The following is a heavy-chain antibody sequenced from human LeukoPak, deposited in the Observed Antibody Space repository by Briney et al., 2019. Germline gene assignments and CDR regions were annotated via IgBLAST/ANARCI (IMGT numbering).Heavy chain of an antibody. Sequence: ASVKVSCKASGYTFTSYYMHWVRQAPGKGLEWMGGFDPEDGETIYAQKFQGRVTMTEDTSTDTAYMELSSLRSEDTAVYYCATTRSGGYYRRWYYFDYWGQGTLVTVSS. J-gene: IGHJ4*02. CDR3: ATTRSGGYYRRWYYFDY. CDR1: GYTFTSYY. V-gene: IGHV1-24*01. CDR2: FDPEDGET. D-gene: IGHD3-10*01.